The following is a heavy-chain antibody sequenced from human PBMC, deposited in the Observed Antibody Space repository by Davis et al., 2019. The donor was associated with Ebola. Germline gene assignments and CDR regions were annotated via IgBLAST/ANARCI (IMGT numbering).Heavy chain of an antibody. CDR1: GGTFSSYA. V-gene: IGHV1-69*13. CDR2: IIPIFGTA. J-gene: IGHJ6*02. D-gene: IGHD2-15*01. Sequence: SVKVSCKASGGTFSSYAISWVRQAPGQGLEWMGGIIPIFGTANYAPKFQGRVTITADESTSTAYMELSSLRSEDTAVYYCASPYCSGGSCYYYYGMDVWGQGTTVTVSS. CDR3: ASPYCSGGSCYYYYGMDV.